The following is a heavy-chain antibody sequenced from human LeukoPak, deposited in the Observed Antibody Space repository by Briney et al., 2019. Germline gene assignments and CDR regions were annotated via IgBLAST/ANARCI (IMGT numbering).Heavy chain of an antibody. CDR2: VSADGRTQ. J-gene: IGHJ4*02. V-gene: IGHV3-30*03. CDR3: AREFGHNRWYFDY. D-gene: IGHD5-24*01. Sequence: GRSLRLSCAASGFTFRTYSIHWVRRAPGKGLEWVTVVSADGRTQLYSDSVKGRFTVSRDNSLNTLHLQMNSLKTEDTAVYYCAREFGHNRWYFDYWGQGALVTVSS. CDR1: GFTFRTYS.